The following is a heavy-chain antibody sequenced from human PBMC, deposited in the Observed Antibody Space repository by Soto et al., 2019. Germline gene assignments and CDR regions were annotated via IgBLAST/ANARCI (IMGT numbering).Heavy chain of an antibody. V-gene: IGHV4-30-2*01. CDR1: GGSISSGGYS. CDR2: IYHSGST. D-gene: IGHD3-10*01. J-gene: IGHJ4*02. CDR3: ARALGSGSCDY. Sequence: QLQLQESGSGLVKPSQTLSLTCAVSGGSISSGGYSWSWIRQPPGKGLEWIGYIYHSGSTYYNPSLESRVTISVDRSKNQFSLKLSSVTAADTAVYYGARALGSGSCDYWGQGTLVTVSS.